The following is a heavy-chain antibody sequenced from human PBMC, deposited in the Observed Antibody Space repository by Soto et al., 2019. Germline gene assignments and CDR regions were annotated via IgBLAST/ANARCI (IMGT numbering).Heavy chain of an antibody. CDR3: RTQWLD. D-gene: IGHD6-19*01. CDR1: GLIFSNVW. J-gene: IGHJ4*02. V-gene: IGHV3-15*01. Sequence: EVQLVESGGRLVKPGGSLRLSCAASGLIFSNVWMSWVRQAPGKGLEWVGLIKKKADGGTAVYAAPLKGRFTISRDDSKNTLYLEMSSLKTEDTAVYYCRTQWLDWGQGTLVTVSS. CDR2: IKKKADGGTA.